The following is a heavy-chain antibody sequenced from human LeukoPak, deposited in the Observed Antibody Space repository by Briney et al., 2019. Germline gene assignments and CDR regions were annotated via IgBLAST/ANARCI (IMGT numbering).Heavy chain of an antibody. CDR1: GFAFSSQA. Sequence: PGRSLRLSCAASGFAFSSQAMGWVRQAPGKWLEWVSVISDSGDITYYADSVKGRFTISRDNSKNTLYLQMISLRAEDTAVYYCAKDARRSDGWYFFDHWGQGNLVTVSS. V-gene: IGHV3-23*01. CDR2: ISDSGDIT. J-gene: IGHJ4*02. D-gene: IGHD6-19*01. CDR3: AKDARRSDGWYFFDH.